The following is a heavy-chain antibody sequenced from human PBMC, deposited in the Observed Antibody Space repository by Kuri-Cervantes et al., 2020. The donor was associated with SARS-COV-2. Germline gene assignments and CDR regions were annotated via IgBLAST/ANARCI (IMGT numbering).Heavy chain of an antibody. CDR2: IYYSGST. CDR3: AREDLSVVVPAAFFDY. Sequence: GSLRPSCAVSGGSISSSSYYWGWIRQPPGKGLEWIGCIYYSGSTYYNPSLKSRVTISVDTSKNQFSLTLSSVTAADTAVYYCAREDLSVVVPAAFFDYWGQGTLVTVSS. D-gene: IGHD2-2*01. V-gene: IGHV4-39*07. J-gene: IGHJ4*02. CDR1: GGSISSSSYY.